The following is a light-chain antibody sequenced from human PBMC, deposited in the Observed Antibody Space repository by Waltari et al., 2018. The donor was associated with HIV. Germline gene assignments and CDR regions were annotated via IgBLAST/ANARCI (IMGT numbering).Light chain of an antibody. CDR2: QDS. CDR3: QAWDSSSGV. Sequence: YELTQLPSVSVSPGQTASITCSGDTLGAKYACWYQQKPGQSPGLVLDQDSKRPSGIAERFAGSNAGNTATLTVSGTQAMDEADYYCQAWDSSSGVVGGGTKLTVL. CDR1: TLGAKY. V-gene: IGLV3-1*01. J-gene: IGLJ2*01.